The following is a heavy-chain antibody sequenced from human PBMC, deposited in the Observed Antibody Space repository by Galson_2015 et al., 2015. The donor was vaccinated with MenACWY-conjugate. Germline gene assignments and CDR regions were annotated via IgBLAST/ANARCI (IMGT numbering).Heavy chain of an antibody. Sequence: SVKVSCKASGYTFTSYGISWVRQAPGQGLEWMGWIGTYNGYTNSAQKVQGRVTMTIDTSTSTAYMELRSLSSDDTAVYYCARDFCSASCSTNISYFDYWGQGPPVTVSS. J-gene: IGHJ4*02. CDR1: GYTFTSYG. D-gene: IGHD2-2*01. CDR2: IGTYNGYT. CDR3: ARDFCSASCSTNISYFDY. V-gene: IGHV1-18*01.